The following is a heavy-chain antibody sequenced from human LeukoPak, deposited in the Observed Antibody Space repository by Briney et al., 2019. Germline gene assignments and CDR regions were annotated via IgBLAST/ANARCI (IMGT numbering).Heavy chain of an antibody. CDR3: ARALDY. CDR2: IKQDGSEK. Sequence: GGSLRLSCAASGFTFSNYWMSWVRQAPGKGLQWVANIKQDGSEKYYVDSVKGRFTISRDNAKNSLYLQMNGLRVEDTAVYYCARALDYWGQGTLVTVSS. J-gene: IGHJ4*02. CDR1: GFTFSNYW. V-gene: IGHV3-7*01.